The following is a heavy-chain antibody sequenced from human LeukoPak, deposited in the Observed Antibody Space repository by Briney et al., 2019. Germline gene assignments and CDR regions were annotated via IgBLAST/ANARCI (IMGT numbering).Heavy chain of an antibody. Sequence: GGSLRLSCAASGFTFSSYSMNWVRQAPGKGLEWVSSISSSSSYIYYADSVKGRFTISRDNAKNSLYLQMNSLRAEDTAVYYCARGEQWLVRDYGMDVWGQGTTVTVSS. J-gene: IGHJ6*02. CDR1: GFTFSSYS. D-gene: IGHD6-19*01. CDR2: ISSSSSYI. CDR3: ARGEQWLVRDYGMDV. V-gene: IGHV3-21*01.